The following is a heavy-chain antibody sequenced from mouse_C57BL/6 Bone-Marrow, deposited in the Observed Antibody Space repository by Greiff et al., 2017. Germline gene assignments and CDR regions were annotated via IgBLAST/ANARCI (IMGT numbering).Heavy chain of an antibody. J-gene: IGHJ4*01. CDR1: GFTFSSYA. CDR3: TRVRIYYYGSSYAYYAMDY. V-gene: IGHV5-9-1*02. Sequence: EVMLVESGEGLVKPGGSLKLSCAASGFTFSSYAMSWVRQTPEKRLEWVAYISSGGDYIYYADTVKGRFTISRDNARNTLYLQMSSLKSEDTAMYYCTRVRIYYYGSSYAYYAMDYWGQGTSGTVSS. D-gene: IGHD1-1*01. CDR2: ISSGGDYI.